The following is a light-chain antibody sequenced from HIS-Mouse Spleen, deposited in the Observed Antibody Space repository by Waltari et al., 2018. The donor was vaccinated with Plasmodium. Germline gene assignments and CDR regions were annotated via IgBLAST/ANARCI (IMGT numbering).Light chain of an antibody. V-gene: IGKV1-39*01. CDR1: QSISSY. CDR3: QQSYSTWT. Sequence: DIQMTQSPSSLSASVGDRVTITCRASQSISSYLNWYQQKPGKAPKLLIYAASSLQSGVPSRFSGTGSGTDFTLTISRLPPEDVATYFCQQSYSTWTFGQGTKVEIK. J-gene: IGKJ1*01. CDR2: AAS.